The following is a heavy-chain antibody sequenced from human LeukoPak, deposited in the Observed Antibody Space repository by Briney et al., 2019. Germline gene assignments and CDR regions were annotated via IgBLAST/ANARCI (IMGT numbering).Heavy chain of an antibody. CDR2: IYYSGST. CDR1: GGSVSSGSYY. J-gene: IGHJ5*02. V-gene: IGHV4-61*01. Sequence: KASETLSLTCTVSGGSVSSGSYYWSWIRQPPGKGLEWLGYIYYSGSTYYNPSLKSRVTISVDTSKNQFSLKLSSVTAADTAVYYCARGGVLWFGELVWFDPWGQGTLVTVSS. D-gene: IGHD3-10*01. CDR3: ARGGVLWFGELVWFDP.